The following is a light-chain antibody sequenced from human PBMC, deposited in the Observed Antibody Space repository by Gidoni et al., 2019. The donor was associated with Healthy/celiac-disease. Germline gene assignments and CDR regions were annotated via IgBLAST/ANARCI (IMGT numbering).Light chain of an antibody. Sequence: ELVLTQSPATLSLSPGERATLSCRASQSVSSYLAWYQQKPGQAPRLLIYDASNRATGIPARFMGSGSGTDFTLTISSLESEDFAVYYCQQRSNWPTFGQGTKVEIK. CDR1: QSVSSY. J-gene: IGKJ1*01. CDR3: QQRSNWPT. V-gene: IGKV3-11*01. CDR2: DAS.